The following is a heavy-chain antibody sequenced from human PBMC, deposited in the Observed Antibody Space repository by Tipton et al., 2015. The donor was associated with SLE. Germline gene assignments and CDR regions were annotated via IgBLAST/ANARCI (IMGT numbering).Heavy chain of an antibody. CDR1: GFTFNSYA. D-gene: IGHD2-2*02. CDR2: ISYDGTNK. CDR3: ARTADCSSTSCYTGGGYFHH. Sequence: SLRLSCTASGFTFNSYAMHWVRQAPGKGLEWVVVISYDGTNKYYADSVKGRFTTSRDNSKNALYLQMNSLRTEDTAVYYCARTADCSSTSCYTGGGYFHHWGQGTLVTVSS. V-gene: IGHV3-30*04. J-gene: IGHJ1*01.